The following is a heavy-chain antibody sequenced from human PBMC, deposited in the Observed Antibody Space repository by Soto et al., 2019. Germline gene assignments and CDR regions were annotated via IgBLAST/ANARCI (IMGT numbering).Heavy chain of an antibody. CDR3: ASYRYDY. CDR1: GDSISSNSAA. Sequence: SQTLSLTCAISGDSISSNSAAWNWIRQSPSRGFEWLGRTYYRSRRYHDYAVSVKSRIIINPDTSKNQVSLQLNSVTPDDTAVYYCASYRYDYWGQGTVVPVSS. J-gene: IGHJ4*02. D-gene: IGHD4-4*01. V-gene: IGHV6-1*01. CDR2: TYYRSRRYH.